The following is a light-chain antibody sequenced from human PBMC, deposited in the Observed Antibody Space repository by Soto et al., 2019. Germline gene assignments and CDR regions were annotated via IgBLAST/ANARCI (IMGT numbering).Light chain of an antibody. CDR2: LNSDGSH. V-gene: IGLV4-69*01. CDR1: SGHSSYA. Sequence: QPVLTQSPSASASLGASVKLTCTLSSGHSSYAISWHQQQPQKGPRYLMKLNSDGSHRKGDGIPDRFSGSSSGAERYLTISSLQSEDEADYYCQTWGTGNNGVFGGGTKLTVL. CDR3: QTWGTGNNGV. J-gene: IGLJ3*02.